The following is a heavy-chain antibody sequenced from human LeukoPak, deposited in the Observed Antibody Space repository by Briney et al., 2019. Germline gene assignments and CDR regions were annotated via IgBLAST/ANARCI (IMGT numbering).Heavy chain of an antibody. CDR3: ARGNWFDP. J-gene: IGHJ5*02. CDR1: GFTFSSYE. CDR2: ISPSGSAM. Sequence: GGSLRLSCAASGFTFSSYEMNWVRQAPGKGLEWVSYISPSGSAMYYAGSVKGRFTISRDNAKNSLFLQMNSLRADDTALYYCARGNWFDPWGQGTLVTVSS. V-gene: IGHV3-48*03.